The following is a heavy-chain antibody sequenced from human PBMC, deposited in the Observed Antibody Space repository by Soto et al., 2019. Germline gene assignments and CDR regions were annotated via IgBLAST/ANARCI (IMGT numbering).Heavy chain of an antibody. CDR3: AKFMTVTTVLTLYYFDY. V-gene: IGHV3-23*01. J-gene: IGHJ4*02. D-gene: IGHD4-17*01. CDR1: GFTFSSYA. CDR2: ISGSGGST. Sequence: PGGSLRLSCAASGFTFSSYAMSWVRQAPGKGLEWVSAISGSGGSTYYADSVKGRFTISRDNSKNTLYLQMNSLRAEDTAVYYCAKFMTVTTVLTLYYFDYWGKGTLVTVSS.